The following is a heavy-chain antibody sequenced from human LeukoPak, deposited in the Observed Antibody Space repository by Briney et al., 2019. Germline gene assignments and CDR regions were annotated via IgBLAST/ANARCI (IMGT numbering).Heavy chain of an antibody. J-gene: IGHJ4*02. CDR1: GLTASSYA. CDR2: IIGSAVNT. Sequence: PGGSLRLSCGASGLTASSYAMTWVRQAPGRGLEWVSTIIGSAVNTYYADSVKGRFTISRDDSKNTVYLQMNSLRAEDSAVYSCAKYTSGISYRGLDQWGQGTLVTVSS. CDR3: AKYTSGISYRGLDQ. D-gene: IGHD3-10*01. V-gene: IGHV3-23*01.